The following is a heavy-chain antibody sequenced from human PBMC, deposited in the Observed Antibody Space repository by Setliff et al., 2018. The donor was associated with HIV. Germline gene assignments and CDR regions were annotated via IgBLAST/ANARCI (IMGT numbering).Heavy chain of an antibody. CDR3: ARQRGYDVLTYYFDY. V-gene: IGHV4-59*08. D-gene: IGHD3-9*01. CDR1: GGSISNNF. J-gene: IGHJ4*02. Sequence: PSETLSLTCTVSGGSISNNFWSWIRQPPGKGLEWIGYIYYSGSTNYNPSLKSRVTISVDTSKNQFSLKLSSVTAADTDVYYCARQRGYDVLTYYFDYWGQGTLVTVSS. CDR2: IYYSGST.